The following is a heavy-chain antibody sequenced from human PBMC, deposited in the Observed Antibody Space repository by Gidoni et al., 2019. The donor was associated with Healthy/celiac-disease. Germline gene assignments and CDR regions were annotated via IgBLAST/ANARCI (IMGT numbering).Heavy chain of an antibody. CDR2: IYYSGST. V-gene: IGHV4-39*01. J-gene: IGHJ5*02. D-gene: IGHD3-16*02. CDR3: ARHPLMITFGGVIVITGPDNWFDP. CDR1: GGSISSSSYY. Sequence: QLQLQESGPGLVKPSETLSLTCTVSGGSISSSSYYWGWIRQPPGKGLEWIGSIYYSGSTYYNPSLKSRVTISVDTSKNQFSLKLSSVTAADTAVYYCARHPLMITFGGVIVITGPDNWFDPWGQGTLVTVSS.